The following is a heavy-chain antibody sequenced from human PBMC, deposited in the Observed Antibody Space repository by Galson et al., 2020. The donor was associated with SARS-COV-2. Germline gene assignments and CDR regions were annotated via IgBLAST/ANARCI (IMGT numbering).Heavy chain of an antibody. Sequence: GGSLRLSCAASGFTFSSYEMTWVRQAPGKGLEWVSYISNTGNPIYYADSVKGRFAISRDNAKNSLYRQMNSLRAEDTAVYYCARVPRYYDSSAYFFWGQGTQVTVSS. D-gene: IGHD3-22*01. V-gene: IGHV3-48*03. CDR1: GFTFSSYE. CDR3: ARVPRYYDSSAYFF. CDR2: ISNTGNPI. J-gene: IGHJ4*02.